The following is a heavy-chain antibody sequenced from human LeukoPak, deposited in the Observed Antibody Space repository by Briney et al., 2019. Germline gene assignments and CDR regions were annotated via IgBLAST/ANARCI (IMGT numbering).Heavy chain of an antibody. CDR3: AKDRIMAYQDTADSFDV. D-gene: IGHD2-15*01. J-gene: IGHJ3*01. V-gene: IGHV3-43*02. Sequence: PRGSLRLSCXXSGFTXXXXXXXXXRQAPXXGXXXXXXXXXXGRDTXYRDSVKGRXXTXRDNSKNSLYLQMISLRTEDTAWYYCAKDRIMAYQDTADSFDVCGQGTMITVSS. CDR1: GFTXXXXX. CDR2: XXXXGRDT.